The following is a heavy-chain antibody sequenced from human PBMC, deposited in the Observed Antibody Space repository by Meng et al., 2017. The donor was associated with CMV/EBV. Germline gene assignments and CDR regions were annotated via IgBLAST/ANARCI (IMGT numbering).Heavy chain of an antibody. V-gene: IGHV3-73*01. CDR2: IRNKAESYAT. Sequence: SGFSFRGSGIHWVRQDSGKGLEWVGRIRNKAESYATTYAASVKARFTISRDDSKNTAYLQMNSLKTEDTAVYYCTRHEIGTGRYFDLWGRGTLVTVSS. CDR1: GFSFRGSG. J-gene: IGHJ2*01. D-gene: IGHD1-14*01. CDR3: TRHEIGTGRYFDL.